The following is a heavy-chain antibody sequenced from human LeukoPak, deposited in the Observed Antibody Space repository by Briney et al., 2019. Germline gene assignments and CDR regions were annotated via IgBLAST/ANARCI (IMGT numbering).Heavy chain of an antibody. CDR3: ASSFPRRDDYISNYFDY. V-gene: IGHV3-21*01. CDR1: GFTFSTYS. D-gene: IGHD5-24*01. CDR2: ISSSGTYI. Sequence: PGGSLRLSSAASGFTFSTYSMNWVRQAPGTGLEWVSSISSSGTYIYYADSMRGRFTISRDNSKNSLYLQMNSLRAEDTAVYYCASSFPRRDDYISNYFDYWGQGTLVTVSS. J-gene: IGHJ4*02.